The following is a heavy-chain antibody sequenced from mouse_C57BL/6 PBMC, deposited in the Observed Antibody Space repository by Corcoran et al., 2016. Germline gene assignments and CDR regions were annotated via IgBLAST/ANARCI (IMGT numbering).Heavy chain of an antibody. J-gene: IGHJ1*03. Sequence: QLQLVQSGPALKKPGETVKISCKASGYTFTTYGMSWVKQAPGKGLKWMGWINTYSGVPTYADDFKGRFAFSLETSASTAYLQINNLKNEDTATYVCARYDYGSSYGYVDVWGTGTTVTVSS. D-gene: IGHD1-1*01. CDR2: INTYSGVP. CDR1: GYTFTTYG. CDR3: ARYDYGSSYGYVDV. V-gene: IGHV9-3*01.